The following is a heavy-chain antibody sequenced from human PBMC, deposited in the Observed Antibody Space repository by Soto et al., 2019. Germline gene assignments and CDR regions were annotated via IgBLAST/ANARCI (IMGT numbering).Heavy chain of an antibody. J-gene: IGHJ5*02. CDR2: ISTYNGNT. Sequence: QVQLVQSGAEVKKPGASVKVSCKASGYTFTSYGISWVRQAPGQGLEWMGWISTYNGNTNYAQKLQGRVTMTTDTSPSTAYMELRSLRSDDTAVHYCARDRGYSSGWYPNWFDPWGQGTLVTVSS. CDR3: ARDRGYSSGWYPNWFDP. CDR1: GYTFTSYG. V-gene: IGHV1-18*01. D-gene: IGHD6-19*01.